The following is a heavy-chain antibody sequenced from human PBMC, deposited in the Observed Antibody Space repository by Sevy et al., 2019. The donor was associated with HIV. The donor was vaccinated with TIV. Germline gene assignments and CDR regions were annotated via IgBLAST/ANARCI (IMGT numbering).Heavy chain of an antibody. V-gene: IGHV3-48*02. Sequence: GGSLRLSCVASGFPFNYYAMNWVRQAPGKGLEWILYINSESDTMYYGDSVKGRFTISRDNAKNSLYLQMNSLRDEDTAVYYCARERGTYYDTSGYPYLLEAGFDYWGQGTLVTVSS. J-gene: IGHJ4*02. CDR1: GFPFNYYA. CDR2: INSESDTM. D-gene: IGHD3-22*01. CDR3: ARERGTYYDTSGYPYLLEAGFDY.